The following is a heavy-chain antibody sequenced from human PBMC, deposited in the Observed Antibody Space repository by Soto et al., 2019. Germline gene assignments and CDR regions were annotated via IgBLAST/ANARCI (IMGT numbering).Heavy chain of an antibody. Sequence: SESLSLTCAVSGGSISSGGYSWSWIRQPPGKGLEWIGYIYHSGSTYYNPSLKSRVTISVDRSKNQFSLKLSSVTAADTAVYYCARRYGSAIDYWGQGTLVTVSS. J-gene: IGHJ4*02. CDR2: IYHSGST. CDR3: ARRYGSAIDY. CDR1: GGSISSGGYS. D-gene: IGHD1-26*01. V-gene: IGHV4-30-2*01.